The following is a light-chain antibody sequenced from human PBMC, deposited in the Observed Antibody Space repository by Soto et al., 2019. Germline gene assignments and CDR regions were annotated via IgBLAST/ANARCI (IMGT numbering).Light chain of an antibody. CDR3: QQYDTFSGT. J-gene: IGKJ1*01. V-gene: IGKV1-5*01. Sequence: DTQLSQSPSTLSASVGDTVTATCLASQSVSSWLAWYQQKPGEAPKLLIYDASTLPSGVPSRFSGSGSGTEFTLTIASLQPDDFATYYCQQYDTFSGTFGPGTQV. CDR1: QSVSSW. CDR2: DAS.